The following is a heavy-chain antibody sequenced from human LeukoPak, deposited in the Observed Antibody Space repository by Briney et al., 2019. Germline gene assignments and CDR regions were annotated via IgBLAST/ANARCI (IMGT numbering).Heavy chain of an antibody. J-gene: IGHJ4*02. CDR1: GSTFSSYS. Sequence: GGSLRLSCAASGSTFSSYSMNWVRQAPGKGLEWVSSISSSSSYIYYADSVKGRFTISRDNAKNSLYLQMNSLRAGDTAVYYCASFDPIAVADIDYWGQGTLVTVSS. CDR3: ASFDPIAVADIDY. D-gene: IGHD6-19*01. V-gene: IGHV3-21*01. CDR2: ISSSSSYI.